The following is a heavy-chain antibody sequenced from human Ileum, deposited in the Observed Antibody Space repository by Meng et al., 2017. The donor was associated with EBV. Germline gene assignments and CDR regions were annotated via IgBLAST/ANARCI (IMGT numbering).Heavy chain of an antibody. J-gene: IGHJ4*02. D-gene: IGHD6-13*01. V-gene: IGHV3-74*01. CDR3: ARRDGSSWYYFDY. Sequence: EVQLVESGGGLVQPGXXXXLSCAVSGFSFSNSWMHWVRQAPGKGLVWVSRINSDGSSISYADSVKGRFTISRDNAKNTLYLQMNSLRAEDTAVYYCARRDGSSWYYFDYWGQGTLVTVSS. CDR2: INSDGSSI. CDR1: GFSFSNSW.